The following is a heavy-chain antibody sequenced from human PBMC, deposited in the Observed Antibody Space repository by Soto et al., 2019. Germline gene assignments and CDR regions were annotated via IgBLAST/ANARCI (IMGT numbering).Heavy chain of an antibody. D-gene: IGHD1-1*01. Sequence: QVQLQESGPGLVRPSQTLFLTCTVSGDSISSDDDYWSWIRQTPGKGLEWIGHIFYSGTTYYNPSLKSRLTISVDTSKNHFSLRLTSVTAADTAVYYCARALWVEPELYYYGMDVWGQGTTVTVSS. CDR2: IFYSGTT. J-gene: IGHJ6*02. V-gene: IGHV4-30-4*01. CDR1: GDSISSDDDY. CDR3: ARALWVEPELYYYGMDV.